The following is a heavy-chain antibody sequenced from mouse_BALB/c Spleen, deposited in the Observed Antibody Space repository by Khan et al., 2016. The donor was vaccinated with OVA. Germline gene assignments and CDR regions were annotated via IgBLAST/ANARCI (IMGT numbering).Heavy chain of an antibody. J-gene: IGHJ3*01. V-gene: IGHV1-7*01. D-gene: IGHD1-1*01. CDR3: VNHGSSSAWFTY. CDR1: GYTFTSYW. Sequence: QVQLKESGAELAKPGASVKMSCKASGYTFTSYWMHWVKQRPGQGLEWIGYIIPSTDYTEYNQKFKDKATLTVDKSSSTAYMQLTSLTSEDSAVYYCVNHGSSSAWFTYWGQGTLVTVSA. CDR2: IIPSTDYT.